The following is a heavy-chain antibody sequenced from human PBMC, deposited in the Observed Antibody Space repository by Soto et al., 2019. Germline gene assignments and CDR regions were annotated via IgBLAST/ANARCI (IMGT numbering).Heavy chain of an antibody. CDR1: GYTFTSYY. Sequence: GASVKVSCEASGYTFTSYYMHWVLQAPGQGLEWMGIINPSGGSTSYAQKFQGRVTMTRDTSTSTVYMELSSLRSEDTAVYYGARDIPVGGYEDYWGQGTLVTVSS. D-gene: IGHD5-12*01. V-gene: IGHV1-46*01. J-gene: IGHJ4*02. CDR2: INPSGGST. CDR3: ARDIPVGGYEDY.